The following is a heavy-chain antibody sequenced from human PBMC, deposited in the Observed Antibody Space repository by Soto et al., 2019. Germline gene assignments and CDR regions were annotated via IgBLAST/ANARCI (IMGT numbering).Heavy chain of an antibody. V-gene: IGHV3-48*03. D-gene: IGHD3-22*01. J-gene: IGHJ4*02. CDR3: AREGVEDGYYSSSGYYKGGFDH. CDR2: ISSSGSLI. CDR1: GFTFSSSE. Sequence: GGSLRLSCAASGFTFSSSEMNWVRRAPGKGLEWVSYISSSGSLIYYADSVKGRFTISRDNAKNSLSLQMNNLRVDDTAVYYCAREGVEDGYYSSSGYYKGGFDHWGQGTQVTVSS.